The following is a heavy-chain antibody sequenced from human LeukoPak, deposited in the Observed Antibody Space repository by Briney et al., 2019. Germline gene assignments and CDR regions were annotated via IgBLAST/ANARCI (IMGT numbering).Heavy chain of an antibody. J-gene: IGHJ4*02. D-gene: IGHD5-18*01. Sequence: PGGSLRLSCAASGFTFSSYSMNWVRQAPGKGLEWVSSISSSSSCIYYADSVKGRFTISRDNAKNSLYLQMNSLRAEDTAVYYCARLPSYGSGRDYWGQGTLVTVSS. V-gene: IGHV3-21*01. CDR2: ISSSSSCI. CDR3: ARLPSYGSGRDY. CDR1: GFTFSSYS.